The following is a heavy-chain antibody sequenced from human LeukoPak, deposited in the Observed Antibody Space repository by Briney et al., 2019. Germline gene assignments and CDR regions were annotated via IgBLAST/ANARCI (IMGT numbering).Heavy chain of an antibody. Sequence: SETLSLTCAVYGGSFSGYYWSWIRQPPGKGLEWIGYIYYSGSTNYNPSLKSRVTISVDTSKNQFSLKLSSVTAADTAVYYCARQGYYYGSGSYRFHYYYYGMDVWGQGTTVTVSS. CDR1: GGSFSGYY. D-gene: IGHD3-10*01. V-gene: IGHV4-59*08. CDR2: IYYSGST. J-gene: IGHJ6*02. CDR3: ARQGYYYGSGSYRFHYYYYGMDV.